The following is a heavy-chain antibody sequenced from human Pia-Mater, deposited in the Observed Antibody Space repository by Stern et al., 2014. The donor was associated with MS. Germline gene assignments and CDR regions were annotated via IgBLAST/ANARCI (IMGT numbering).Heavy chain of an antibody. V-gene: IGHV1-46*01. CDR1: GFTFTNYY. CDR3: ARAIEGSLVGY. Sequence: VQLVQSGAGVEKPGAPVKVSCKASGFTFTNYYMHWVRQAPGQGLEWMGIINHGDGSTGYAQKCQGRVTMTRDTSTSTVYMELSSLRYEDTAVYYCARAIEGSLVGYWGQGTLVTVSS. D-gene: IGHD1-26*01. J-gene: IGHJ4*02. CDR2: INHGDGST.